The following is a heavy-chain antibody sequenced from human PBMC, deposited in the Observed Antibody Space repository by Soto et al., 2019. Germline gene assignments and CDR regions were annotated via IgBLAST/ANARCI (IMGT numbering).Heavy chain of an antibody. CDR3: ARDSSYYYDSSGYRPGDVDY. Sequence: ASVKVSCKASGYTFTSYGISWVRQAPGQGLEWMGWISAYNGNTNYAQKLQGRVTMTTDTSTSTAYMELRSLRSDDTAAYYCARDSSYYYDSSGYRPGDVDYWGQGTLVTVSS. CDR2: ISAYNGNT. V-gene: IGHV1-18*01. J-gene: IGHJ4*02. D-gene: IGHD3-22*01. CDR1: GYTFTSYG.